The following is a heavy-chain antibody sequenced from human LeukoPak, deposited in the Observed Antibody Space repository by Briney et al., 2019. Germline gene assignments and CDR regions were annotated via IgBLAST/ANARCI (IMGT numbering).Heavy chain of an antibody. CDR1: GFTVSSNY. CDR2: IYSGGST. J-gene: IGHJ3*02. D-gene: IGHD6-19*01. V-gene: IGHV3-53*04. CDR3: AKGEGSGWSGDAFDI. Sequence: GGSLRLSCAASGFTVSSNYMSWVRQAPGKGLEWVSVIYSGGSTYYADSVKGRFTISRHNSKNTLYLQMNSLRAEDTAVYYCAKGEGSGWSGDAFDIWGQGTMVTVSS.